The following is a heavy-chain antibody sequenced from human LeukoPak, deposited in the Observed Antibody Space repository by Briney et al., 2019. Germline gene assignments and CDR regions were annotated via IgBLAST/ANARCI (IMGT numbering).Heavy chain of an antibody. D-gene: IGHD1-14*01. CDR3: ARDRGRNPDY. V-gene: IGHV1-69*06. CDR2: IIPIFGTA. Sequence: SVKVSCKASGGTFSSYAISWVRQAPGQGLEWMGGIIPIFGTANYAQKFQGRVTITADKSTSTAYMELSRLRSDDTAVYFCARDRGRNPDYWGQGTLVTVSS. CDR1: GGTFSSYA. J-gene: IGHJ4*02.